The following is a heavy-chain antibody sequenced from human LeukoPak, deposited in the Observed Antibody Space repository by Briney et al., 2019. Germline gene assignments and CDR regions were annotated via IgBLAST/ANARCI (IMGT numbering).Heavy chain of an antibody. V-gene: IGHV4-59*01. CDR2: INYSGST. J-gene: IGHJ6*03. Sequence: SSETLSLTCTVSGGSISSYYWSWIRQPPGKGLEWIGSINYSGSTNYNPSLKSRVTISVDTSKNQFSLKLSSVTAADTAVYYCAGGSYYYYYMAVWGKGTTVTISS. CDR3: AGGSYYYYYMAV. CDR1: GGSISSYY.